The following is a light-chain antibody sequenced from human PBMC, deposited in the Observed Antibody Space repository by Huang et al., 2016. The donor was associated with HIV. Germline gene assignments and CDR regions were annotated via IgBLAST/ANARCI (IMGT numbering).Light chain of an antibody. CDR2: GAS. J-gene: IGKJ2*01. V-gene: IGKV3-15*01. CDR3: QQYNNWPPYT. CDR1: ESVSSS. Sequence: EVVMTHSPATLSVSPGERTTLSCRASESVSSSLAWYQQKPGQPPRLLIYGASTRATGIPARFSGSGSGTEFTLTISSLQSEDFAVYYCQQYNNWPPYTFGQGTKLEIK.